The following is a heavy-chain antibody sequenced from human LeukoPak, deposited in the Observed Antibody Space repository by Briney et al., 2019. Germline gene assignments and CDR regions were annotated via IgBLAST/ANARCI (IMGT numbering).Heavy chain of an antibody. CDR3: ARAMVRWNGVWWFDP. D-gene: IGHD4-23*01. J-gene: IGHJ5*02. CDR1: GFTFSDYS. CDR2: ITSTSSTK. V-gene: IGHV3-48*01. Sequence: PGGSLRLSCAASGFTFSDYSMHWVRQAPGKGLEWVSDITSTSSTKYYADSVKGRFTISRDNAKNSLYLQMNSLRADDTAVYYCARAMVRWNGVWWFDPWGQGTLVTVSS.